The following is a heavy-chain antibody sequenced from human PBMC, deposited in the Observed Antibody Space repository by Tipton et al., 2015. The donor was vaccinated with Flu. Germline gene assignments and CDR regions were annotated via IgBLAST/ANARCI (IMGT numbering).Heavy chain of an antibody. CDR1: GGSISSGGYY. D-gene: IGHD3-22*01. CDR3: ARGDDSSGYSYYFDY. V-gene: IGHV4-31*03. Sequence: TLSLTCTVSGGSISSGGYYWSWIRQHPGKGLEWIGYIYYSGSTYYNPSLKSRVTISVDTSKNQFSLKLSSVTAADTAVYYCARGDDSSGYSYYFDYWGQGTLVPVSS. CDR2: IYYSGST. J-gene: IGHJ4*02.